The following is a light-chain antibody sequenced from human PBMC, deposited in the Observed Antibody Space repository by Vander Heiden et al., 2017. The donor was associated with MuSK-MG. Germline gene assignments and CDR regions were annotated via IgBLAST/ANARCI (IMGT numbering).Light chain of an antibody. J-gene: IGLJ1*01. Sequence: QSALTQPASVSGSPGQSITISCTGTSSDVGGYNLVSWYQQHPGKAPKLMIYEGSSRRSGGSNRFSGSKSGSTASLTTSGLQAEEDADYYCCSYAGSSTFYVFGTGTKVTVL. CDR1: SSDVGGYNL. CDR3: CSYAGSSTFYV. V-gene: IGLV2-23*01. CDR2: EGS.